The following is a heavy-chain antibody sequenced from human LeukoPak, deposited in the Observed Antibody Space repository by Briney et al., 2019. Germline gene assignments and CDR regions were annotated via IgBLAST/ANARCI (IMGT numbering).Heavy chain of an antibody. V-gene: IGHV4-4*07. CDR2: IYTSESI. Sequence: SETLSLTCTVSGGSIRSYYWSWIRQPAGKGLEWIGRIYTSESINYNPSLKSRVTMSVDTSKNQFSLNLNSVTAADTAVYYCARAVTNQIGYYYMDVWAKGPRSPSP. J-gene: IGHJ6*03. D-gene: IGHD4-11*01. CDR1: GGSIRSYY. CDR3: ARAVTNQIGYYYMDV.